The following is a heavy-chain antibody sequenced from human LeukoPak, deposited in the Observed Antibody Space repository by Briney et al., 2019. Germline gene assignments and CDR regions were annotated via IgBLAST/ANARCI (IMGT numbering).Heavy chain of an antibody. CDR1: GFTFNNFA. CDR2: ISGSAGST. Sequence: GGSLRLSCAASGFTFNNFAMSWVRQAPGTGLEWVSAISGSAGSTYYADSVKGRFTISRDDSKNTLYLQMDSLGAEDTAVYFCAKGSVAATYKFDCWGQGTLVTVSS. CDR3: AKGSVAATYKFDC. V-gene: IGHV3-23*01. J-gene: IGHJ4*02. D-gene: IGHD6-19*01.